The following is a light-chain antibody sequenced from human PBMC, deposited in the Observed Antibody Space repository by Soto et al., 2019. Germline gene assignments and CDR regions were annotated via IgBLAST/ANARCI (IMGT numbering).Light chain of an antibody. J-gene: IGKJ5*01. Sequence: ERATLSCRASQSVSSSYLAWYQQKPGQAPRLLIYGASSRATGIPDRFSGSGSGTDFTLTISSLEPEDFAVYYCQQRSIWPITSCQ. CDR3: QQRSIWPIT. V-gene: IGKV3D-20*02. CDR2: GAS. CDR1: QSVSSSY.